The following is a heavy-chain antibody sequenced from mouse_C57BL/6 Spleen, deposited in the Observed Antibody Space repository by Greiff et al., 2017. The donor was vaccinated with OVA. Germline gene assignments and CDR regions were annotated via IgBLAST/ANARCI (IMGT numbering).Heavy chain of an antibody. V-gene: IGHV1-82*01. J-gene: IGHJ1*03. CDR3: AREDPTVFDV. Sequence: VKLQQSGPELVKPGASVKISCKASGYAFSSSWMNWVKQRPGKGLEWIGRIYPGDGDTNYNGKFKGKATLTADKSSSTAYMQLSSLTSEDSAVYFCAREDPTVFDVWGTGTTVTVSS. CDR1: GYAFSSSW. CDR2: IYPGDGDT. D-gene: IGHD2-10*01.